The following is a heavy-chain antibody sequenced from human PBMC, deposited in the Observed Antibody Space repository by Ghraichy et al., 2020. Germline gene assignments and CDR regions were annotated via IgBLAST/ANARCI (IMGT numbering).Heavy chain of an antibody. J-gene: IGHJ2*01. CDR3: ARVTTYGSGSNYRWYFDL. D-gene: IGHD3-10*01. V-gene: IGHV3-7*01. CDR2: IKQDGSEK. CDR1: GFTFSSYW. Sequence: GESLNISCTASGFTFSSYWMSWVRQAPGKGLEWVANIKQDGSEKYYVDSVRGRFTVSRDNAKDSQYVQMNSLRVEDTAVYYCARVTTYGSGSNYRWYFDLWGRGTLVTVSS.